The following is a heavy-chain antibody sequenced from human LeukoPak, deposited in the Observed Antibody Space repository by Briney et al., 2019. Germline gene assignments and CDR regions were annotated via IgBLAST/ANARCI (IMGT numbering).Heavy chain of an antibody. J-gene: IGHJ4*02. CDR1: GFTFSNYG. Sequence: GGSLRLSCAASGFTFSNYGMHWVRQAPGKGLEWVAVISYDASYKNYADSVKGRFTISRDNSKNTPYLQMNSLRAEDTAVYYCASTPPRVEKWELPLTDWGQGTLVTVSS. CDR3: ASTPPRVEKWELPLTD. CDR2: ISYDASYK. D-gene: IGHD1-26*01. V-gene: IGHV3-30*03.